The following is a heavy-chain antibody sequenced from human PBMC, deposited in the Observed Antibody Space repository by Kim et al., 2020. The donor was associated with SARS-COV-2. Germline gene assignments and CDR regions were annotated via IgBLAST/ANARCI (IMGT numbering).Heavy chain of an antibody. CDR2: IKSKTDGGTT. J-gene: IGHJ6*03. CDR3: TADFDWSNWKYYYYYYMDV. D-gene: IGHD3-9*01. Sequence: GGSLRLSCAASGFTFSNAWMSWVRQAPGKGLEWVGRIKSKTDGGTTDYAAPVKGRFTISRDDSKNTLYLQMNSLKTEDTAVYYCTADFDWSNWKYYYYYYMDVWGKGTTVTVSS. V-gene: IGHV3-15*01. CDR1: GFTFSNAW.